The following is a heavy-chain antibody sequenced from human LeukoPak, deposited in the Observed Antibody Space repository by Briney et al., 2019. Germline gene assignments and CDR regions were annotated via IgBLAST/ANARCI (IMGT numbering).Heavy chain of an antibody. J-gene: IGHJ3*02. CDR2: IYHSGST. CDR1: GGSISSGGYS. CDR3: ARDQDYGGNSGAFDI. D-gene: IGHD4-23*01. V-gene: IGHV4-30-2*01. Sequence: TLSLTCAVSGGSISSGGYSWSWIRQPPGKGLEWIGYIYHSGSTYYNPSLKSRVTISVDRSKNQFSLKLSSVTAADTAVYYCARDQDYGGNSGAFDIWGQGTMVTVSS.